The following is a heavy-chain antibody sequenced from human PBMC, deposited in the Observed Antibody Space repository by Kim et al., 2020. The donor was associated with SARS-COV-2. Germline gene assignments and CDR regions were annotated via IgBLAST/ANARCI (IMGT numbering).Heavy chain of an antibody. CDR3: ASLSYYFDY. J-gene: IGHJ4*02. Sequence: GSTSYAQKFQGRVTMTRDTSTNTVYMELSSLRSEDTAVYYCASLSYYFDYWGQGTLVTVSS. V-gene: IGHV1-46*01. CDR2: GST.